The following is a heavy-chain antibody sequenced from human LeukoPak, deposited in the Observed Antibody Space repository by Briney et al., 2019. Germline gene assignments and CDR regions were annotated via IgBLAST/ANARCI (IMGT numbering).Heavy chain of an antibody. CDR2: ITSGGRT. D-gene: IGHD6-13*01. CDR3: AKDARRTSGWYYFDY. J-gene: IGHJ4*02. V-gene: IGHV3-23*01. Sequence: GGSLRLSCAASGFTFSSYAMSWVRQAPGKGLEWVSSITSGGRTYYADSVKGRFTISRDNSKNTLFLQLNSLRAEDTAVYYCAKDARRTSGWYYFDYWGQGALVTVSS. CDR1: GFTFSSYA.